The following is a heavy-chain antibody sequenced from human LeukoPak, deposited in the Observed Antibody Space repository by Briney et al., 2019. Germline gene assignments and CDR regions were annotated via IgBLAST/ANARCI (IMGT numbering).Heavy chain of an antibody. Sequence: GGSLRLSCAASGFTFSSYTVNWVRQAPGKGLEWVSSISSSSSYIYYVDSVKGRFTISRDNAKKSLYLQMNSLRAEDTAVYYCARDFRFLEDYWGQGTLVTVSS. CDR3: ARDFRFLEDY. J-gene: IGHJ4*02. CDR2: ISSSSSYI. CDR1: GFTFSSYT. D-gene: IGHD3-3*01. V-gene: IGHV3-21*01.